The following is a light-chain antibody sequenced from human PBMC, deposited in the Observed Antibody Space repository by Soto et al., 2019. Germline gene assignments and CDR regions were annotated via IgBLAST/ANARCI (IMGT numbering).Light chain of an antibody. CDR2: DAS. CDR3: QQRTNWPLT. V-gene: IGKV3-11*01. J-gene: IGKJ4*01. CDR1: QRVAKF. Sequence: EIVLTQPPDTLSLSPGERATLFCRASQRVAKFLAWYQQKGGQAPRLLIFDASTRATDVPGRFNGSGSGTAFTLTISSLEPEDSAVYYCQQRTNWPLTFGGGTKVEV.